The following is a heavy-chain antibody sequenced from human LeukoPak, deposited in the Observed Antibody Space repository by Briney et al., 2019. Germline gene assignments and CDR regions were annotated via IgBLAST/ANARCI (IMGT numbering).Heavy chain of an antibody. CDR1: GGSISSSTYY. V-gene: IGHV4-39*07. J-gene: IGHJ6*03. Sequence: SETLSLTCTVSGGSISSSTYYWGWIRQPPGKGLEWIGTIYYSGSAYYNPSLKSRVTISVDTSKNRFSLKVSSVTAADTAVYYCARVSSVWIKDYYYYMDVWGKGTTVTVSS. CDR3: ARVSSVWIKDYYYYMDV. D-gene: IGHD5-12*01. CDR2: IYYSGSA.